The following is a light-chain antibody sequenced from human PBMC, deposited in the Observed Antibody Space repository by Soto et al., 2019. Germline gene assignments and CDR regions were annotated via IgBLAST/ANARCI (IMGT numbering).Light chain of an antibody. CDR3: GTWDCSLSSGCYV. CDR1: SSNIGKNY. V-gene: IGLV1-51*01. J-gene: IGLJ1*01. Sequence: QSVLAQTPSVSAAAGQKVTISCSGGSSNIGKNYVSWYQQLPGTAPKLLIYDTNKRPSGGPDRFSGSKSRTSATLGITGLQTGDEADDDCGTWDCSLSSGCYVIGNRTNFTV. CDR2: DTN.